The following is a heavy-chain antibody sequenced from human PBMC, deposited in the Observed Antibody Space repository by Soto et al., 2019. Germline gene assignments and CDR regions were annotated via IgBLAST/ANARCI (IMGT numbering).Heavy chain of an antibody. CDR3: ARGIAAAGLPLDY. J-gene: IGHJ4*02. CDR1: GGSFSGYY. D-gene: IGHD6-13*01. Sequence: QVQLQQWGAGLLKPSETLSLTCAVYGGSFSGYYWRWIRQPPGKGLEWIGEINHSVSPNYNPSLKSRVTISVDTSKNQFSLKLSSVTAADTAVYYCARGIAAAGLPLDYWGQGTLVTVSS. V-gene: IGHV4-34*01. CDR2: INHSVSP.